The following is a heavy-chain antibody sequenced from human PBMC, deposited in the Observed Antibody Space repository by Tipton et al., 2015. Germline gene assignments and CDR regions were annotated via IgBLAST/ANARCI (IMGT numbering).Heavy chain of an antibody. D-gene: IGHD6-19*01. CDR2: ISYSGNT. CDR1: GGSVSNSYYY. CDR3: AGQQWLVSYYFDF. Sequence: TLSLSCSVSGGSVSNSYYYWGWIRQPPGKGLQWIGGISYSGNTYYNPSLNDRVTISVDTSKNQFSLNLTSVTAADTAVHYCAGQQWLVSYYFDFWGQGTLVTVSS. V-gene: IGHV4-39*01. J-gene: IGHJ4*02.